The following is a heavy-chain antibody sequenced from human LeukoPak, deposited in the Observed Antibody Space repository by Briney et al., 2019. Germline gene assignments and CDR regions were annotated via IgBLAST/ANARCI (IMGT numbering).Heavy chain of an antibody. Sequence: GGSLRLSCAVSGFTFSTYSMNWVRQAPGKGLEWVSYISSSSSTIYYADSVKGRFTISRDNVKNSLYLQMNSLRDEDTAVYYCAKDSDCYHSSGYYYAYFQHWGQGTLVTVSS. D-gene: IGHD3-22*01. CDR3: AKDSDCYHSSGYYYAYFQH. V-gene: IGHV3-48*02. J-gene: IGHJ1*01. CDR1: GFTFSTYS. CDR2: ISSSSSTI.